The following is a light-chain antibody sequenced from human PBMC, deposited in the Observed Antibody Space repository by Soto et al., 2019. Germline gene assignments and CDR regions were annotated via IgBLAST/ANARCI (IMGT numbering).Light chain of an antibody. V-gene: IGLV2-11*01. J-gene: IGLJ1*01. CDR1: SSDVGGYNY. CDR3: GSYAASNTFV. CDR2: DVS. Sequence: QSALTQPRSVSGSPGQSVTISCTGTSSDVGGYNYVSWYQQYSGKAPKVMIYDVSKRPSGVPDRFSGSKSGNTASLTISGLQAEDEADYYCGSYAASNTFVFGTGTKLTVL.